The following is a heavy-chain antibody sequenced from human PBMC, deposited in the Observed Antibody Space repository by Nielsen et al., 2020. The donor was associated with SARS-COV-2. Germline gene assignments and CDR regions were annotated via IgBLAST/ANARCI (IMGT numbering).Heavy chain of an antibody. CDR2: IIPIFGTA. Sequence: WVRQAPGQGLEWMGGIIPIFGTANYAQKFQGRVTITADESTSTAYMELSSLRSEDTAVYYCARVSQWELQVYWGQGTLVTGLL. J-gene: IGHJ4*02. D-gene: IGHD1-26*01. V-gene: IGHV1-69*01. CDR3: ARVSQWELQVY.